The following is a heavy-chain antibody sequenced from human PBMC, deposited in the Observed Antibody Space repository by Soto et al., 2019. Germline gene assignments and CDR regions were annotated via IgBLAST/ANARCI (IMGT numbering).Heavy chain of an antibody. J-gene: IGHJ5*02. CDR1: GYTFNKYG. CDR3: ARDSERVQVPSTGWFDP. CDR2: INAGNGET. D-gene: IGHD1-1*01. V-gene: IGHV1-3*01. Sequence: VASVKVSCKASGYTFNKYGIHWVRQAPGQRLEWMGWINAGNGETKYSQKFQGRVTITRDTSASTIYMELSSLRSEDTSVYYCARDSERVQVPSTGWFDPWGQGTVVTVSS.